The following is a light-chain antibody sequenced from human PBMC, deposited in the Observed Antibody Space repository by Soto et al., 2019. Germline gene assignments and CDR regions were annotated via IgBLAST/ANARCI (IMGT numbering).Light chain of an antibody. Sequence: DIVMTQSPDSLAVSLGERATINCKSSQSVFKGSNNKDCLAWYQQKPGQPPKLLLYWASTRESGVPDRFSGSGYGTDFTLTISSLQAEDVAIYYCQQFSSPPFFPFGQGTKVDIK. V-gene: IGKV4-1*01. CDR1: QSVFKGSNNKDC. CDR3: QQFSSPPFFP. J-gene: IGKJ2*01. CDR2: WAS.